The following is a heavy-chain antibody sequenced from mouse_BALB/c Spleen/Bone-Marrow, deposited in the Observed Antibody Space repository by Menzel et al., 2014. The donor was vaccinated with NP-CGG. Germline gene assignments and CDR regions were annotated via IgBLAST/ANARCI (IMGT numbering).Heavy chain of an antibody. CDR2: IHPGSVGS. J-gene: IGHJ4*01. CDR3: TRWGGCYVGAMDY. Sequence: QVELQYPGADLVRPVVSAKRSCEALGYTFTDYEMHWVKQTPVYGLEWIGAIHPGSVGSAYNQKFKGKATLTADKSSSTAYMELSRLTNEDSTVYYCTRWGGCYVGAMDYLRQGPSATVSS. CDR1: GYTFTDYE. V-gene: IGHV1-15*01. D-gene: IGHD1-1*02.